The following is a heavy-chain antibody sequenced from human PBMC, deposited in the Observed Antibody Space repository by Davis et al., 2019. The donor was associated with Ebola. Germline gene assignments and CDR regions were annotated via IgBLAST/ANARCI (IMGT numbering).Heavy chain of an antibody. Sequence: PGGSLRLSCVASGFTFSDFALHCVRQVPPNGLEWVSVIAYDGSVKYYADSVKGRFTTSRDNSKNTFSLQLNSLTPEDTAIYYCAKGGITMDRGASFWGQGTLVTVSS. CDR1: GFTFSDFA. J-gene: IGHJ1*01. V-gene: IGHV3-30*04. CDR2: IAYDGSVK. CDR3: AKGGITMDRGASF. D-gene: IGHD3-10*01.